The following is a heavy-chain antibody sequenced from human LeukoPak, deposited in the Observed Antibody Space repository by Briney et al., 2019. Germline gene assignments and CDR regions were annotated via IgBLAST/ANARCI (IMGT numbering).Heavy chain of an antibody. J-gene: IGHJ4*02. D-gene: IGHD4-17*01. V-gene: IGHV3-23*01. CDR2: ISSSGGST. Sequence: GGSLRLSCAASGFTFSSYAMSWVRQAPGKGLEWVSLISSSGGSTYYADSVKGRFTNSRDNSKNTVHLQMNSLRAEDTAVYYCATHDYGDYRHGYWGQGTLVTVSS. CDR3: ATHDYGDYRHGY. CDR1: GFTFSSYA.